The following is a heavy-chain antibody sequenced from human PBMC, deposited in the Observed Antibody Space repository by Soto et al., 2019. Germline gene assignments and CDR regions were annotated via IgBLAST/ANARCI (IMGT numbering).Heavy chain of an antibody. J-gene: IGHJ4*02. D-gene: IGHD1-20*01. CDR2: VFYTGFT. CDR1: GGSISGSYYY. Sequence: TLSLTCAVSGGSISGSYYYWAWLRQSPGKGPEWIGSVFYTGFTSYNPSLESRVSVSVDTLKSQFSLKLSAVTAADTAVYYCATSQKGYNWNYFDHWGQGALVTVSS. V-gene: IGHV4-39*01. CDR3: ATSQKGYNWNYFDH.